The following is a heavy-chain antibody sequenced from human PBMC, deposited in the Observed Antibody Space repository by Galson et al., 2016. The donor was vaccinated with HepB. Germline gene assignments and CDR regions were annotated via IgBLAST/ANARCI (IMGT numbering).Heavy chain of an antibody. V-gene: IGHV4-39*01. CDR3: ARQDRAGLVNF. D-gene: IGHD6-19*01. CDR2: IYYSGTT. CDR1: GGSISSSSYF. Sequence: EPLSLTCTVSGGSISSSSYFWAWIRQPPGKGLEWIGSIYYSGTTHYNPSLQSRVSISVDTSRNQFSLRLTSVSAADTAMYSCARQDRAGLVNFWGQGTMVTVSS. J-gene: IGHJ3*01.